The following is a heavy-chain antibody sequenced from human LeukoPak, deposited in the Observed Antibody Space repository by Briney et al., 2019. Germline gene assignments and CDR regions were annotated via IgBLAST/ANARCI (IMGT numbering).Heavy chain of an antibody. CDR1: GYSISSGYY. V-gene: IGHV4-38-2*01. Sequence: SETLSLTCAVSGYSISSGYYWGWIRQPPGKGLEWIGSIYHSGSTYYNPSLKSRVTISGDTSKNQFSLKLSSVTATDTAVYYCARYRNWGSWYYFDYWGQGTLVTVSS. CDR2: IYHSGST. D-gene: IGHD7-27*01. CDR3: ARYRNWGSWYYFDY. J-gene: IGHJ4*02.